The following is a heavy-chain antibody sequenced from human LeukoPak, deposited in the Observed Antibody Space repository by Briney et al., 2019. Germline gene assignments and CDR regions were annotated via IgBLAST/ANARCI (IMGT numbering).Heavy chain of an antibody. Sequence: PGGSLRLSCAASGFTVSSNYMSWVRQAPGKGLEWVSSISSSSSYIYYADSVKGRFTISRDNAKNSLYLQMNSLRAEDTAVYYCARATEVPAAIADYWGQGTLVTVSS. J-gene: IGHJ4*02. CDR1: GFTVSSNY. CDR3: ARATEVPAAIADY. D-gene: IGHD2-2*01. CDR2: ISSSSSYI. V-gene: IGHV3-21*01.